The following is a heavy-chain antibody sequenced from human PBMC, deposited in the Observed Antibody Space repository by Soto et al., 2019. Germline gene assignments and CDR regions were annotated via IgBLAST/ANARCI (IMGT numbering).Heavy chain of an antibody. CDR1: GDSISTNF. Sequence: QVQLRESGPGLVKPSETLSLTCTVSGDSISTNFWRWIRQPPGKGLEWIGYIYYSGSTNYNPSIMSRVTMSIDTSKNQFSLNLSSVTAADTAVYYFAREGSPLAFEYWVQGTLVTVSS. V-gene: IGHV4-59*01. CDR2: IYYSGST. CDR3: AREGSPLAFEY. J-gene: IGHJ4*02.